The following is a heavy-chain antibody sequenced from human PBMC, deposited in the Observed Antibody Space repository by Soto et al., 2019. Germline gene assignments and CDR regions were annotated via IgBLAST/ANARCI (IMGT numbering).Heavy chain of an antibody. CDR3: ARGSNGGIVVVIAPPNWFDP. CDR1: GGSFSGYY. V-gene: IGHV4-34*01. Sequence: SETLSLTCAVYGGSFSGYYWSWIRQPPGKGLEWIGEINHSGSTNYNPSLKSRVTISVDTSKNQFSLKLSSVTAADTAVYYCARGSNGGIVVVIAPPNWFDPWGQGTLVTVSS. D-gene: IGHD2-21*01. J-gene: IGHJ5*02. CDR2: INHSGST.